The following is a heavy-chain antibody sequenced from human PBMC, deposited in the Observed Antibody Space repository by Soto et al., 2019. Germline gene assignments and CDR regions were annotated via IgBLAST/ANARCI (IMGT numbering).Heavy chain of an antibody. J-gene: IGHJ4*02. Sequence: SGPTLVNPTQTLTLTCTFSGFSLSTSGVGVGWIRQPPGKALEWLALIYWNDDKRYSPSLKSRLTITKDTSKNQVVLTMTNMDPVDTATYYCAHIYDFWSGYRQDYYFDYWGQGTLVTVSS. CDR1: GFSLSTSGVG. CDR3: AHIYDFWSGYRQDYYFDY. D-gene: IGHD3-3*01. V-gene: IGHV2-5*01. CDR2: IYWNDDK.